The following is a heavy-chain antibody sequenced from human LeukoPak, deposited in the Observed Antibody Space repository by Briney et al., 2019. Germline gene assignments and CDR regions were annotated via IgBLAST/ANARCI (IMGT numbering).Heavy chain of an antibody. CDR2: TIPIYNPV. J-gene: IGHJ4*02. CDR3: ARDIATVQHQD. CDR1: GGTLSSFA. V-gene: IGHV1-69*05. Sequence: SVKVSCKASGGTLSSFAFSWMRQAPGQGLEWMGRTIPIYNPVDYAQRFLGRVTISTDESTNTVYMELSRLRHEDTAVYYCARDIATVQHQDWGQGTLVTVSS. D-gene: IGHD1-1*01.